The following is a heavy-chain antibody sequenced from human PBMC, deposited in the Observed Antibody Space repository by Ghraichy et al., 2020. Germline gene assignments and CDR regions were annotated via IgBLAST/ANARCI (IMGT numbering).Heavy chain of an antibody. CDR3: ARPSGYSGYDFESRYYFDY. CDR2: ISGSGGST. Sequence: GVLRLSCAASGFTFSSYAMSWVRQAPGKGLEWVSAISGSGGSTYYADSVKGRFTISRDNSKNTLYLQMNSLRAEDTAVYYCARPSGYSGYDFESRYYFDYWGQGTLVTVSS. J-gene: IGHJ4*02. D-gene: IGHD5-12*01. CDR1: GFTFSSYA. V-gene: IGHV3-23*01.